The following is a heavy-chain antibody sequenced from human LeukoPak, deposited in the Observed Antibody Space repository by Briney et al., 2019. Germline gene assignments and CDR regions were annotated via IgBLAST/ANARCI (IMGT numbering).Heavy chain of an antibody. CDR3: ARGGSYFLVDY. D-gene: IGHD1-26*01. CDR1: GGSVSSGSYY. V-gene: IGHV4-61*01. CDR2: IYYGGST. J-gene: IGHJ4*02. Sequence: SETLSLTCTVSGGSVSSGSYYWSWIRQPPGKGLEWIGYIYYGGSTNYNPSLKSRVTISVDTSKNQFSLKLSSVTAADTAVYYCARGGSYFLVDYWGQGTLVTVSS.